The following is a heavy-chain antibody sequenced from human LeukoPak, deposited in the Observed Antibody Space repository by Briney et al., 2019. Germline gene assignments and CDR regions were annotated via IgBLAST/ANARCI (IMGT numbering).Heavy chain of an antibody. CDR1: GGPINNYY. CDR2: IYTRGST. CDR3: ARENSGSYREFDY. Sequence: SETLSLTCTVSGGPINNYYWSWIRQPAGKGLEWIGRIYTRGSTNYNPSLKSRVSMSVDTSKNQFSLKLSSATAADTAVFYCARENSGSYREFDYWGQGTLVTVSS. D-gene: IGHD1-26*01. V-gene: IGHV4-4*07. J-gene: IGHJ4*02.